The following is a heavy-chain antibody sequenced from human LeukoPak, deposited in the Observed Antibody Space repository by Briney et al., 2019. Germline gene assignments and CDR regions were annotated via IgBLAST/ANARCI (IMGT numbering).Heavy chain of an antibody. CDR3: ARDRGSGWYFY. CDR2: IGLTDTTI. CDR1: GFTFSDYY. D-gene: IGHD6-19*01. V-gene: IGHV3-11*01. J-gene: IGHJ4*02. Sequence: PGGSLRLSCAASGFTFSDYYMSWIRQVPGKGLEWVSYIGLTDTTIYYADSLKGRFTISRDNAKNSLYLQMNSLRAEDTAVYYCARDRGSGWYFYWGQGTLVTVSS.